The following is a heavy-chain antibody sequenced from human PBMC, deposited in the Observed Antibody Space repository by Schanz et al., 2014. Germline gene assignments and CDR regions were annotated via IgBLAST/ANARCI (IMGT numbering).Heavy chain of an antibody. CDR2: INPNSGTT. J-gene: IGHJ6*02. CDR3: ARDDRAYYYGMDV. V-gene: IGHV1-2*04. CDR1: GYTFTNFF. Sequence: QVHLVQSGAEVHKPGASLKISCKASGYTFTNFFLHWVRQAPGQGLEWMGWINPNSGTTNYAQKLQGWVTVTRDTSISTVYMELSRVTYEDTAVYYCARDDRAYYYGMDVWGQGTTVTVSS. D-gene: IGHD3-22*01.